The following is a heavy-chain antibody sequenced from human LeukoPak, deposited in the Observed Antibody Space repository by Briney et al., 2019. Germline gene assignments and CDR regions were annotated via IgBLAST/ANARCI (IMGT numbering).Heavy chain of an antibody. CDR2: IRPDGRMK. CDR3: VKDDPVLHY. J-gene: IGHJ4*02. Sequence: GGSLTLSCTTSGLSFNTYGMHWVRQAPGRGLEWLTLIRPDGRMKFYSDSVKGRFTVSRDNSLSMLYLEMTSLRSEDTAVYYCVKDDPVLHYWGQGTLVSVSS. V-gene: IGHV3-30*02. CDR1: GLSFNTYG.